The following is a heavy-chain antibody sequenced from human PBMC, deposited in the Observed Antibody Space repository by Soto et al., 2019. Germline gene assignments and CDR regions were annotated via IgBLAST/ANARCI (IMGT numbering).Heavy chain of an antibody. J-gene: IGHJ4*02. V-gene: IGHV4-59*08. CDR3: ARQSVVRGVKVQMFDY. CDR2: IYYSGST. D-gene: IGHD3-10*01. Sequence: QVQLQESGPGLVKPSETLSLTCTVSGGSISSYYWSWIRQPPGKGLEWIGYIYYSGSTNYNPSLKSRVTISVDTSKNQFSLKLSSVTAADTAVYYCARQSVVRGVKVQMFDYWGQGTLVTVSS. CDR1: GGSISSYY.